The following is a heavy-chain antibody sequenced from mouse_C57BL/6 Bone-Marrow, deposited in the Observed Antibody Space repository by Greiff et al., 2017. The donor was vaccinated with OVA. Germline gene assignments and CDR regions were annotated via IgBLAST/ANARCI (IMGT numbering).Heavy chain of an antibody. D-gene: IGHD2-3*01. CDR3: ARARWLLRFFYAMDY. CDR1: GYAFSSSW. Sequence: QVHVKQSGPELVKPGASVKISCKASGYAFSSSWMNWVKQRPGKGLEWIGRIYPGDGDTNYNGKFKGKATLTADKSSSTAYMQLSSLTSEDSAVYFCARARWLLRFFYAMDYWGQGTSVTVSS. V-gene: IGHV1-82*01. J-gene: IGHJ4*01. CDR2: IYPGDGDT.